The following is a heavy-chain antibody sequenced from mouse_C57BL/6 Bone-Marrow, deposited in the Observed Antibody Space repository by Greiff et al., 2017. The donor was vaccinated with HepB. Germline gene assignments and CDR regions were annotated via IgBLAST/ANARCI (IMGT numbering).Heavy chain of an antibody. CDR1: GYTFTSYG. J-gene: IGHJ3*01. CDR2: IYPRSGNT. Sequence: VKLQQSGAELARPGASVKLSCKASGYTFTSYGISWVKQRTGQGLEWIGEIYPRSGNTYYNEKFKGKATLTADKSSSTAYMELRSLTSEDSAVYFCARRKGLRRFAYWGQGTLVTVSA. V-gene: IGHV1-81*01. CDR3: ARRKGLRRFAY. D-gene: IGHD2-2*01.